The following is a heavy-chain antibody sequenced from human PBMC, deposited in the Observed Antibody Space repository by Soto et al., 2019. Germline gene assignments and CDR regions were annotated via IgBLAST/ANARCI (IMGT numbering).Heavy chain of an antibody. Sequence: WQSQKISCKGSGYSFTIYWIGWVRQMPGKGLEWMGIFHPGDSEARYSPSFQGQVTISADKSISTAYLQWSSLKASDTAMYYCARYCSGGSCYTGNLFDYWGQGTLVTVSS. CDR1: GYSFTIYW. J-gene: IGHJ4*02. D-gene: IGHD2-15*01. CDR2: FHPGDSEA. V-gene: IGHV5-51*01. CDR3: ARYCSGGSCYTGNLFDY.